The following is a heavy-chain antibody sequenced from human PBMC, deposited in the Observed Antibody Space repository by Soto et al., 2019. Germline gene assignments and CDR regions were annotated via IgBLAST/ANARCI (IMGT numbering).Heavy chain of an antibody. V-gene: IGHV1-18*04. Sequence: AAVKVSCKASGYTFINYGISWVRQAPGQGLEWMGWISALTGNTKYSQTFQGRVSMTRDTSTSTAYMELESLRSDDTPVHYSARPSAFVKCCGTCGQGPPVPAPS. CDR1: GYTFINYG. CDR2: ISALTGNT. D-gene: IGHD3-16*01. J-gene: IGHJ5*02. CDR3: ARPSAFVKCCGT.